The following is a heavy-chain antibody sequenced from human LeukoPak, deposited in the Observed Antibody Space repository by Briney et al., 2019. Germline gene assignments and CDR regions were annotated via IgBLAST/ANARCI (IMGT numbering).Heavy chain of an antibody. D-gene: IGHD3-16*01. CDR2: IYGNDNK. J-gene: IGHJ4*02. Sequence: SGPSLVKPPQTLTLTCTFSGFSLSTSGVGVAWIRQPPGKALEWLALIYGNDNKRYSPSLKSRLTITKDTSENQVVLRMTSMDPVDTATYYCAHDSPGNYGFDYWGQGTLVTVSS. CDR1: GFSLSTSGVG. CDR3: AHDSPGNYGFDY. V-gene: IGHV2-5*01.